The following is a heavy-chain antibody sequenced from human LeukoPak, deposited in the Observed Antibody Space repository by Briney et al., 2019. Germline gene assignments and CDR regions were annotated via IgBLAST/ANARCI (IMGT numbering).Heavy chain of an antibody. V-gene: IGHV3-48*03. CDR2: ISSFSSTI. J-gene: IGHJ5*02. CDR1: GFTFSSYE. D-gene: IGHD4-23*01. CDR3: ARDSKRYGGNSYWFDP. Sequence: PGGSLRLSCAASGFTFSSYEMNWVRQAPGKGLEWVSYISSFSSTIYYADSVMGRFTISRDNAKNSLYLQMNSLRAEDTAVYYCARDSKRYGGNSYWFDPWGQGTLVTVSS.